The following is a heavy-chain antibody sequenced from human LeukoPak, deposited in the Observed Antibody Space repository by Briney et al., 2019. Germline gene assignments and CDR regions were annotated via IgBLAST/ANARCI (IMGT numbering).Heavy chain of an antibody. V-gene: IGHV4-4*07. CDR3: ARSVGYCSSASCYVNWFDP. CDR2: IYASGGT. Sequence: PSETLSLTCTVSGGSISSYYWSWIRQPAGKGLEWIGRIYASGGTNYNPSLKSRLTISVDKSKNQFSLRLSSVTAADTAVYYCARSVGYCSSASCYVNWFDPWGQGTLVTVFS. D-gene: IGHD2-2*01. CDR1: GGSISSYY. J-gene: IGHJ5*02.